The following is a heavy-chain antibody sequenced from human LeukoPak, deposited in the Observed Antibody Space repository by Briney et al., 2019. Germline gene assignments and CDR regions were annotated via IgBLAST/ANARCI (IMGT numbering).Heavy chain of an antibody. J-gene: IGHJ4*02. D-gene: IGHD5-18*01. V-gene: IGHV3-23*01. Sequence: GGSLRLSCAASGFTFSSYAMNWVRQAPGKGLEWVSAISGSGSSTYYADSVKGRFTMSRDNSKNTLYLQMNSLRAEDTAVYYCAKGSAALVLRPYYFDYWGQGTLVTVSS. CDR3: AKGSAALVLRPYYFDY. CDR1: GFTFSSYA. CDR2: ISGSGSST.